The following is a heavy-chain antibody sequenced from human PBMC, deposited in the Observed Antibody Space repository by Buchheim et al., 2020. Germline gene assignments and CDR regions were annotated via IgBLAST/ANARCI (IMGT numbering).Heavy chain of an antibody. CDR3: AKDRDFSDRSGPLGY. D-gene: IGHD3-22*01. Sequence: EVRLLESGGGLVQPGGSLRLSCEVSGYTFSSYAMSWVRQAPGKGLEWVSSITGSGDATYYADSVKGRFTIPRHSSKNTLYLQMNSLRVEDTAVYYCAKDRDFSDRSGPLGYWGQGTL. V-gene: IGHV3-23*01. CDR2: ITGSGDAT. CDR1: GYTFSSYA. J-gene: IGHJ4*02.